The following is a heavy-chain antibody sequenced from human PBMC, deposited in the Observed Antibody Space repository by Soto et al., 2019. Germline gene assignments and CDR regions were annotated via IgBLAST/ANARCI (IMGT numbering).Heavy chain of an antibody. CDR2: INHSGST. J-gene: IGHJ4*02. V-gene: IGHV4-34*01. CDR1: GGSFSGYY. D-gene: IGHD3-10*01. CDR3: ARGNLYYYGSGLDY. Sequence: QVQLQQWGAGLLKPSETLSLTCAVYGGSFSGYYWSWIRQPPGKGLEWIGEINHSGSTNYNPSLKSRVTISVDTSKNQFSLKLSSVTAADTAVYCCARGNLYYYGSGLDYWGQGTLVTVSS.